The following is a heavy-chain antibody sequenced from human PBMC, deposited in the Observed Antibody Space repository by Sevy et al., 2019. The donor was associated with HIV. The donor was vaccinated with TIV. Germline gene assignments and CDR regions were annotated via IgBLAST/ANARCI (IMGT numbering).Heavy chain of an antibody. CDR2: ISSSSSYT. CDR3: GRVARYCSSTSCYGSYYMDV. J-gene: IGHJ6*03. CDR1: GFTFSDYY. Sequence: GESLKISCAASGFTFSDYYMSWIRQAPGKGLEWVSYISSSSSYTNYADSVKGRFTISRDNAKNSLYLQMNSLRAEDTAVYYCGRVARYCSSTSCYGSYYMDVWGKWTTVTVSS. V-gene: IGHV3-11*06. D-gene: IGHD2-2*01.